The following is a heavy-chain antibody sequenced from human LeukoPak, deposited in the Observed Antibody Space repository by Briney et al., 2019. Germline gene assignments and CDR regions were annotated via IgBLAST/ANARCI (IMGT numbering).Heavy chain of an antibody. J-gene: IGHJ4*02. CDR2: VYHSGST. D-gene: IGHD6-13*01. V-gene: IGHV4-4*02. CDR1: GGSISSSAW. CDR3: ARDLGSSWFEPLDY. Sequence: SGTLSLTCAVSGGSISSSAWWSWVRQPPGKGLEWIGEVYHSGSTNYNSFLKSRVTISVDKSKNQFSLNLTSATAADTAVYYCARDLGSSWFEPLDYWGQGILVIVSS.